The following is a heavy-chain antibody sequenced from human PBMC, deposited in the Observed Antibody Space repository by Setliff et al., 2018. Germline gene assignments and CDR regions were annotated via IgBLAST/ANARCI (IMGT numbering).Heavy chain of an antibody. CDR1: GGSISDYY. Sequence: SETLSLTCGGYGGSISDYYWSWIRQPPGKGLEWIGEINHSGSTNYNPSLKSRVTISLDTSTNQVSLKLSSVTAADTAVYYCARESAYCSGGSCYFLGVVWFDPWGQGTLVTVSS. V-gene: IGHV4-34*01. J-gene: IGHJ5*02. D-gene: IGHD2-15*01. CDR2: INHSGST. CDR3: ARESAYCSGGSCYFLGVVWFDP.